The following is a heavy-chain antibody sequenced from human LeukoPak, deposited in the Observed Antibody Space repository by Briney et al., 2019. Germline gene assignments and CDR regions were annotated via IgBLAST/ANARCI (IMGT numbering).Heavy chain of an antibody. J-gene: IGHJ5*02. CDR3: ARDSASYDILTGSKLNWFDP. CDR1: GGSISSSSYY. D-gene: IGHD3-9*01. CDR2: IYYSGST. V-gene: IGHV4-39*07. Sequence: PSETLSLTCTVSGGSISSSSYYWGWIRQPPGKGLEWIGSIYYSGSTYYNPSLKSRVTISVDTSKNQFSLKLSSVTAADTAVYYCARDSASYDILTGSKLNWFDPWGQGTLVTVSS.